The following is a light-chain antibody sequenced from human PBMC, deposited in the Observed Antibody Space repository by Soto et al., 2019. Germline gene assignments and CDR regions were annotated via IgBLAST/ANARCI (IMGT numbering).Light chain of an antibody. Sequence: EIVLTQSPGTLSLSPGERATLSCRASQSVSSSYLAWYQQKPGQAPRLLIYGASSRATGIPDRFSGSGSGTDFTLTISRLEPEDFAVYSRQPYGSPVTFRCGTRV. V-gene: IGKV3-20*01. CDR3: QPYGSPVT. CDR1: QSVSSSY. J-gene: IGKJ4*02. CDR2: GAS.